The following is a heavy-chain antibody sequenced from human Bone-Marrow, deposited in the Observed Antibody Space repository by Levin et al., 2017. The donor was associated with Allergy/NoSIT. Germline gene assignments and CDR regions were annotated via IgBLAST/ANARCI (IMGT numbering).Heavy chain of an antibody. J-gene: IGHJ5*02. CDR3: ARHPGVPAAKSRNWFDP. D-gene: IGHD2-2*01. CDR2: IIPIFGTA. Sequence: ASVKVSCKASGGTFSSYAISWVRQAPGQGLEWMGGIIPIFGTANYAQKFQGRVTITADESTSTAYMELSSLRSEDTAVYYCARHPGVPAAKSRNWFDPWGQGTLVTVSS. CDR1: GGTFSSYA. V-gene: IGHV1-69*13.